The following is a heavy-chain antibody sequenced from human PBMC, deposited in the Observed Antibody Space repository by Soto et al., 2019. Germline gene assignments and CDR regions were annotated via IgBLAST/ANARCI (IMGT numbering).Heavy chain of an antibody. Sequence: QVQLVQSGDEVKKPGASVKVSCKASGYIFANYGIAWVRQAPGQGLEGMGWISPYTGNTHSATKVQGRLTMTTDTSTSTAYMDLGSLTSDDTAVYYCVMVDNYVTPTPQDVWGQGTTVTVSS. CDR1: GYIFANYG. J-gene: IGHJ6*02. D-gene: IGHD3-16*01. CDR3: VMVDNYVTPTPQDV. CDR2: ISPYTGNT. V-gene: IGHV1-18*01.